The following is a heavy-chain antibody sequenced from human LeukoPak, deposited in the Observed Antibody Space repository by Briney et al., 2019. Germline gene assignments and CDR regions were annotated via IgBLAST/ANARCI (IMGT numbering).Heavy chain of an antibody. Sequence: SETLSLTCAVYGGSFSGYYWSWIRQPPGKGLEWIGEINHRGSTNYNPSLKSRVTLSVDTSNRQFSLNVTSMTAADTAMYYCARGQFWRGSEIRVWGQGTLVTVSS. J-gene: IGHJ4*02. D-gene: IGHD1-26*01. CDR3: ARGQFWRGSEIRV. CDR2: INHRGST. V-gene: IGHV4-34*01. CDR1: GGSFSGYY.